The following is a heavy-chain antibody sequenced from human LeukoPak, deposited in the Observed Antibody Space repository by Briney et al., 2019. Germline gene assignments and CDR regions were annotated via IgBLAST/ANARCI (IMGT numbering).Heavy chain of an antibody. CDR1: GFTFINYA. J-gene: IGHJ3*02. D-gene: IGHD3-22*01. CDR3: ARYYYDSSGYYAAFDI. Sequence: GWAVTLSCVASGFTFINYAMHWLRQAAGKELAEVSAISSNWGSTYYANSVKGRFTISRDNSKNTLYLQMGSLRAEDMAVYYCARYYYDSSGYYAAFDIWGQGTMVTVSS. V-gene: IGHV3-64*01. CDR2: ISSNWGST.